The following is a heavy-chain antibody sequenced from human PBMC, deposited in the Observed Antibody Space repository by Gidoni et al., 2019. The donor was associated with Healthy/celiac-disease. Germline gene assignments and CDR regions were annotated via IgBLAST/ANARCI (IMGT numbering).Heavy chain of an antibody. V-gene: IGHV3-30-3*01. CDR1: GFTFSSYA. CDR3: ARDETAMVNSPNFDY. D-gene: IGHD5-18*01. Sequence: GFTFSSYAMHWVRQAPGKGLEWVAVISYDGSNKYYADSVKGRFTISRDNSKNTLYLQMNSLRAEDTAVHYCARDETAMVNSPNFDYWGQGTLVTVSS. CDR2: ISYDGSNK. J-gene: IGHJ4*02.